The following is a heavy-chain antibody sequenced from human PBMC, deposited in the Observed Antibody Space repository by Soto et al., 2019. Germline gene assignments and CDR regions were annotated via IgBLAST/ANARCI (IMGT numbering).Heavy chain of an antibody. D-gene: IGHD3-10*01. Sequence: GESLKISCKGSGYSFTSYWIGWVRQMPGKGLEWMGIIYPGDSDTRYSPSFQGQVTISADKSISTAYLQWSSLKASDTAMYYCARLQWGSGSYPYYYYGMDVWGQGTTVTVSS. CDR2: IYPGDSDT. J-gene: IGHJ6*02. V-gene: IGHV5-51*01. CDR1: GYSFTSYW. CDR3: ARLQWGSGSYPYYYYGMDV.